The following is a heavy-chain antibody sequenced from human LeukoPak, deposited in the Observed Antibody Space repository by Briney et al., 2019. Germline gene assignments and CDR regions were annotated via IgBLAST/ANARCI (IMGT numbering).Heavy chain of an antibody. Sequence: SETLSLTCTVAGGSISGHYWNWIRQPPGRGLEWIGYVYSSGTTNSNPSLKGRVTILVHTSKNQFSLKLNSVTAADTAVYYCARASFGDYSADYYHHWGLGTRVTVSS. CDR3: ARASFGDYSADYYHH. D-gene: IGHD4-17*01. CDR2: VYSSGTT. J-gene: IGHJ1*01. V-gene: IGHV4-59*11. CDR1: GGSISGHY.